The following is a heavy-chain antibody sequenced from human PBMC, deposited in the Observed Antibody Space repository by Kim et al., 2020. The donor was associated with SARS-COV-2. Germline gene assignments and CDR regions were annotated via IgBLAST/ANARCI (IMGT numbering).Heavy chain of an antibody. D-gene: IGHD3-10*01. CDR2: IYYSGST. CDR1: GGSISSYY. CDR3: ARGIWFGESAMDYYYGMDV. V-gene: IGHV4-59*01. J-gene: IGHJ6*02. Sequence: ETLSLTCTVSGGSISSYYWSWIRQPPGKGLEWIGYIYYSGSTNYNPSLKSRVTISVDTSKNQFSLKLSSVTAADTAVYYCARGIWFGESAMDYYYGMDVWGQGTTVTVSS.